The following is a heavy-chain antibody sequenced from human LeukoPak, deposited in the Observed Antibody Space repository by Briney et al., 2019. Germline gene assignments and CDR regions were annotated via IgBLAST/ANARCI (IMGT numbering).Heavy chain of an antibody. CDR2: ISTYNGNT. CDR3: ARDGLGTAAGTWYYYYGMDV. J-gene: IGHJ6*02. Sequence: GASVKVSCKAAGYSFISFGISWVRQAPGQGLEWMGWISTYNGNTNYAQKLQGRVTMTTDTSTSTAYMELRSLRSDDTAVYYCARDGLGTAAGTWYYYYGMDVWGQGTTVTVSS. V-gene: IGHV1-18*01. D-gene: IGHD6-13*01. CDR1: GYSFISFG.